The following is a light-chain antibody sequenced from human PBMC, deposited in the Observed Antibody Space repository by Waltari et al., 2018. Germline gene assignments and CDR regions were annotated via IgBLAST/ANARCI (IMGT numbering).Light chain of an antibody. V-gene: IGKV1-39*01. CDR1: QSVTTY. Sequence: DIQMTQSPSSLSASVGDRVTITCRASQSVTTYLNWYQQKPGKAPNLLISATSILQSGVPSRFSGSGSGTDFTLTISSLQPEDFLTYYCQQSRTAPLTFGGGTKVEIK. CDR3: QQSRTAPLT. CDR2: ATS. J-gene: IGKJ4*01.